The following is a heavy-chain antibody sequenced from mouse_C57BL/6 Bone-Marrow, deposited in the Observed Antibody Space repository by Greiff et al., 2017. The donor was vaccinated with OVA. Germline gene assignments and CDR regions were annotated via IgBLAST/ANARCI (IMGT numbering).Heavy chain of an antibody. V-gene: IGHV1-54*01. J-gene: IGHJ3*01. CDR3: ARSYYYGSSYRWFAY. CDR1: GYAFTNYL. D-gene: IGHD1-1*01. Sequence: VQLQQSGAELVRPGTSVKVSCKASGYAFTNYLIEWVKQRPGQGLEWIGVINPGSGGTNYNEKFKGKATLTADKSSSTAYMQLSSLTSEDSAVYFCARSYYYGSSYRWFAYWGQGTLVTVSA. CDR2: INPGSGGT.